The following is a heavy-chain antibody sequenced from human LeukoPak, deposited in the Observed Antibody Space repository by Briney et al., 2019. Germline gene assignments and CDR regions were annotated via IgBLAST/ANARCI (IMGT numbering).Heavy chain of an antibody. CDR1: GFTFSGSA. D-gene: IGHD3-10*01. J-gene: IGHJ4*02. CDR3: ARAGGDYFDY. Sequence: GGSLRLSCAASGFTFSGSALHWVRQAPGKGLEWVSYISSSGSTIYYADSVKGRFTISRDNAKNSLYLQMNSLRAEDTAVYYCARAGGDYFDYWGQGTLVTVSS. V-gene: IGHV3-48*03. CDR2: ISSSGSTI.